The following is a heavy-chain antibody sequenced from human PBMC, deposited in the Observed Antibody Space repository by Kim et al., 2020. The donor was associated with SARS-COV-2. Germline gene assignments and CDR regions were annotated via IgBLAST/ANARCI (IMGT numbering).Heavy chain of an antibody. CDR3: ARHYYDFWSGYYFDPADY. J-gene: IGHJ4*02. Sequence: KSRVTISVDTSKNQFSLKLSSVTAADTAVYYCARHYYDFWSGYYFDPADYWGQGTLVTVSS. D-gene: IGHD3-3*01. V-gene: IGHV4-39*01.